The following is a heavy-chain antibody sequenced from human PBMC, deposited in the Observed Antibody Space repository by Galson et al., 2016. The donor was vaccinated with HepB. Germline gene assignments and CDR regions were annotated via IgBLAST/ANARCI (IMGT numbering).Heavy chain of an antibody. J-gene: IGHJ4*02. D-gene: IGHD3-3*01. V-gene: IGHV1-18*04. Sequence: SVKVSCKASGYTCTTYGVSWVRQAPGQGLAWMGWISAYNGDTNYAHEVQGRVTMTTDTSTSTAYMELRSLRSDDTAIYYCARDRPTIFGVQPPFDYWGQGTLVTVSS. CDR1: GYTCTTYG. CDR3: ARDRPTIFGVQPPFDY. CDR2: ISAYNGDT.